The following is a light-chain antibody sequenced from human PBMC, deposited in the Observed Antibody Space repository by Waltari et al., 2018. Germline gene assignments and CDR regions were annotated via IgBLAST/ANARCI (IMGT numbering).Light chain of an antibody. Sequence: EVVMTQSPATLSVSPGERATLSCRASQNIYTNLAWYQQSPVQPPRLLIYRASARASGVPARFSGSGSGTEFTLTISSLQSEDSAVYYCQQYNVWPPITFGQGTRLEFK. J-gene: IGKJ5*01. CDR3: QQYNVWPPIT. V-gene: IGKV3-15*01. CDR2: RAS. CDR1: QNIYTN.